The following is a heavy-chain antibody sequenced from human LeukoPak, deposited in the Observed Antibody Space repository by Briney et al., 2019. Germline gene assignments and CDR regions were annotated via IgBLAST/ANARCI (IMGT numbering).Heavy chain of an antibody. CDR1: GFTFSSYW. CDR2: INHSGST. V-gene: IGHV4-34*08. Sequence: KPGGSLRLSCAASGFTFSSYWMSWIRQPPGKGLEWIGEINHSGSTNYNPSLKSRVTISVDTSKNQFSLKLSSVTAADTAVYYCANGWGYGGPFDYWGQGTLVTVSS. J-gene: IGHJ4*02. CDR3: ANGWGYGGPFDY. D-gene: IGHD5-18*01.